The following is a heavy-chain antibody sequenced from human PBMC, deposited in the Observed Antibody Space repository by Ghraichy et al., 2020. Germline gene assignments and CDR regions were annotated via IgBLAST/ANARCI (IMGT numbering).Heavy chain of an antibody. D-gene: IGHD2-8*01. CDR2: IYYTGIT. CDR3: VGLTYCSKGVCYPAGNNFDY. V-gene: IGHV4-39*01. Sequence: SETLSLTCIVSGGSISSSNYYWGWFRQPPGKGLEWIGSIYYTGITYYNPSLRSRVTISLDTSKNQFSLKLSSVTAADTAVYYCVGLTYCSKGVCYPAGNNFDYWGQGTLVTVSS. CDR1: GGSISSSNYY. J-gene: IGHJ4*02.